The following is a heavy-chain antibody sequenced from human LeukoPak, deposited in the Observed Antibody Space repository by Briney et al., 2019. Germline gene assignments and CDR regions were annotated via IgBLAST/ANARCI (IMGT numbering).Heavy chain of an antibody. CDR1: GFTFSTYS. CDR3: VDLNAPL. Sequence: GGSLRLSCAASGFTFSTYSMNWVRQAPGRGLEWVSYISGSSSSTKYADSVKGRFTISRDNAKNSLYLQMNSLRVEDTAVYYCVDLNAPLWGQGTLVTVSS. CDR2: ISGSSSST. V-gene: IGHV3-48*04. J-gene: IGHJ4*02. D-gene: IGHD2-8*01.